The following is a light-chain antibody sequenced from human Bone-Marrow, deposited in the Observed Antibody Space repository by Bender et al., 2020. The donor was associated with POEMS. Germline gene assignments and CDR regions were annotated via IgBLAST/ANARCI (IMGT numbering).Light chain of an antibody. V-gene: IGLV2-14*03. Sequence: QSVLTQPASVSGSPGQSITISCTGTSSDVGAYNFVSWYQQRPGKVPKLIIYEVNNRPLGVSNRFSGSKSGNTASLAISGLQTEDEADYYCTSYTHSSTRVFGGGTK. J-gene: IGLJ3*02. CDR2: EVN. CDR1: SSDVGAYNF. CDR3: TSYTHSSTRV.